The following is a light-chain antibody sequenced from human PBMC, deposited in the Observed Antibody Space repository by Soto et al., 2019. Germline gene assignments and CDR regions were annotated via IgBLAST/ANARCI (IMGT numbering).Light chain of an antibody. V-gene: IGLV2-14*03. CDR1: SSDIGSYDH. CDR2: AVS. CDR3: ISYTDRQSYL. Sequence: QSALTQPPSVSGSPGQSITISCSGTSSDIGSYDHVAWYQQFPGKSPKLIIYAVSDRPSGVSDRFSGSKSGISASLTISGLQTEDEADYYCISYTDRQSYLFGTGTKVTVL. J-gene: IGLJ1*01.